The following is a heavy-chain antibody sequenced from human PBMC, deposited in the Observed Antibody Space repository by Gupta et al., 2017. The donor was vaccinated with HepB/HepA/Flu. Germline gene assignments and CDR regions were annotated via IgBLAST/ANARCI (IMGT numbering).Heavy chain of an antibody. D-gene: IGHD3-22*01. CDR2: IKSKTDGGTT. V-gene: IGHV3-15*01. Sequence: GKGLEWVGRIKSKTDGGTTDYAAPVKGRFTISRDDSKNTLYLQMNSLKTEDTAVYYCTTDLIVANAFDIWGQGTMVTVSS. CDR3: TTDLIVANAFDI. J-gene: IGHJ3*02.